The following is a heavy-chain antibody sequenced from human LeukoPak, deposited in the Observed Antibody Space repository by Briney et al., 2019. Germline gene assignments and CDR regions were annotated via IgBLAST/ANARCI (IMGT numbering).Heavy chain of an antibody. Sequence: PSETLSLTCGVYGGSLSGYFWSWIRQPPGKGLEWIGEINHSGSTNYNPSLKSRATISIDTSKNQFSLKLSSVTAADTAVYYCARDSPMYDILTGYYYYMDVWGKGTTVTVSS. CDR3: ARDSPMYDILTGYYYYMDV. V-gene: IGHV4-34*01. J-gene: IGHJ6*03. CDR1: GGSLSGYF. CDR2: INHSGST. D-gene: IGHD3-9*01.